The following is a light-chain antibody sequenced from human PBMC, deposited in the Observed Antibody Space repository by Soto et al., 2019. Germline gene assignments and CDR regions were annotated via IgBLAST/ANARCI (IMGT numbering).Light chain of an antibody. CDR2: DAS. CDR3: QQRSNWPPT. Sequence: EIVLAQSTARLSFSPAEGGTRXSLASQSVSSYLAWYQQKPGQAPRLLIYDASNRATGIPARFSGSGSGTDFTLTISSLEPEDFAVYYCQQRSNWPPTFGQGTRLEIK. CDR1: QSVSSY. J-gene: IGKJ5*01. V-gene: IGKV3-11*01.